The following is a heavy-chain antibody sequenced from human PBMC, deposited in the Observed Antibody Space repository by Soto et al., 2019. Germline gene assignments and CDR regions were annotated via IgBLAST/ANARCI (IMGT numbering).Heavy chain of an antibody. CDR1: GGSISSYY. CDR3: ARISGSYVVDAFDI. J-gene: IGHJ3*02. CDR2: IYYSGST. Sequence: QVQLQESGPGLVKPSETLSLTCTVSGGSISSYYWSWIRQPPGKGLEWIGYIYYSGSTNYNPSLKSRVTISVDTSKNQFSLKLSSVTAADTAVYYCARISGSYVVDAFDIWGQGTMVTVSS. D-gene: IGHD1-26*01. V-gene: IGHV4-59*08.